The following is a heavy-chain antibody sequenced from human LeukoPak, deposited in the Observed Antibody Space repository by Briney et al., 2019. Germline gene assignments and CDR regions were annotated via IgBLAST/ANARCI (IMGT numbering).Heavy chain of an antibody. CDR3: TRDRAYSTFDY. CDR1: GFTFSRAW. Sequence: GGSLRLSCAASGFTFSRAWMAWVRQAPGKGLEWVANIKEDGSQKNYVDSVKGRFTISRDNARDSVYLQMKSLRVEDTAVYYCTRDRAYSTFDYWGQGSLVTVSS. D-gene: IGHD4-11*01. J-gene: IGHJ4*02. CDR2: IKEDGSQK. V-gene: IGHV3-7*01.